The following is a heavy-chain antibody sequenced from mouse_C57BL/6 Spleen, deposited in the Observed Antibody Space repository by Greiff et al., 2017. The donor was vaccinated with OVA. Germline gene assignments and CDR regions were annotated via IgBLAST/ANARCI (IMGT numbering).Heavy chain of an antibody. CDR1: GYTFTSYW. D-gene: IGHD2-3*01. CDR2: IDPSDSYT. V-gene: IGHV1-50*01. Sequence: QVQLQQPGAELVKPGASVKLSCKASGYTFTSYWMQWVKQRPGQGLEWIGEIDPSDSYTNYNQKFKGKATLTVDTSSSTAYMQLSSLTSEDSAVYYCARISMREFAYWGQGTLVTVSA. CDR3: ARISMREFAY. J-gene: IGHJ3*01.